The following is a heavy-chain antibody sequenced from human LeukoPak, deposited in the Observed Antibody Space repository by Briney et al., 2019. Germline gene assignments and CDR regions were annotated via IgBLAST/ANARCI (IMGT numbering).Heavy chain of an antibody. V-gene: IGHV3-30*02. D-gene: IGHD1-26*01. CDR3: AKDRSLVGATSDDAFDI. Sequence: PGGSLRLSCAASGFTFSDYYMSWIRQAPGKGLEWVAVIWYGGSNKYYADSVKGRFTISRDNSKNTLYLQMNSLRAEDTAVYYCAKDRSLVGATSDDAFDIWGQGTMVTVSS. J-gene: IGHJ3*02. CDR1: GFTFSDYY. CDR2: IWYGGSNK.